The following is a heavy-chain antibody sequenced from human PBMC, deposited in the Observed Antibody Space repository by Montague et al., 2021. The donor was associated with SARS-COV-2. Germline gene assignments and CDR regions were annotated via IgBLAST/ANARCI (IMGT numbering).Heavy chain of an antibody. CDR1: GFTFSNYW. CDR2: IKEDGGVK. J-gene: IGHJ4*02. CDR3: ARAGYSSGYDY. D-gene: IGHD6-19*01. Sequence: SLRLSCAASGFTFSNYWMAWVRQAPGKALEWISNIKEDGGVKNYVDSVKGRFTISRDNTKNLLFLQVNSLSVEDTAMYYCARAGYSSGYDYWGQGTLVTVSS. V-gene: IGHV3-7*04.